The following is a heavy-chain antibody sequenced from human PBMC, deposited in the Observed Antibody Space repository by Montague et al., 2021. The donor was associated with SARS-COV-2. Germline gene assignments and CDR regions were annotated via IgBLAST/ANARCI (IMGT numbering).Heavy chain of an antibody. J-gene: IGHJ6*02. Sequence: SLRLSCAASGFTFSSYEMNLVRQAPGKGLEWVSYISSSGSTIYYADSVKGRFTISRDNAKNSLYLQMNSLRAEDTAVYYCASLFTMVRGVIPGEGYYYYGMDVWGQGTTVTVSS. CDR2: ISSSGSTI. V-gene: IGHV3-48*03. CDR3: ASLFTMVRGVIPGEGYYYYGMDV. D-gene: IGHD3-10*01. CDR1: GFTFSSYE.